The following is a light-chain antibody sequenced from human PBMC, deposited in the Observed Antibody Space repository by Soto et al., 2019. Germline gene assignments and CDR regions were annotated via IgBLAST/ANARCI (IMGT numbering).Light chain of an antibody. CDR3: AAWDDSLSGSWV. J-gene: IGLJ3*02. CDR1: SSNIGSNY. V-gene: IGLV1-47*01. CDR2: LNN. Sequence: QSVLTQPPSASGTPGQRVIISCSGSSSNIGSNYVYWYQHLPGTAPKLLLYLNNQRPSGVPDRFSGSKSGTSASLAIGGLRSGDEAHYYCAAWDDSLSGSWVFGGGTKLTVL.